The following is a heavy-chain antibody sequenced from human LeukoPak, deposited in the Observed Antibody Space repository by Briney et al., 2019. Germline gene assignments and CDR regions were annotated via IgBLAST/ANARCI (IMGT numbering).Heavy chain of an antibody. CDR2: IYSAGST. CDR1: GFTVSSNY. D-gene: IGHD3-16*01. Sequence: PGGSLRLSCAASGFTVSSNYMSWVRQAPGKGLEWVSVIYSAGSTFYADSVKGRFTISRDNSKNTVYLQINSLRAEDTAVYYCARDRDYGAGGFDYWGQGTLVTVSS. J-gene: IGHJ4*02. CDR3: ARDRDYGAGGFDY. V-gene: IGHV3-66*01.